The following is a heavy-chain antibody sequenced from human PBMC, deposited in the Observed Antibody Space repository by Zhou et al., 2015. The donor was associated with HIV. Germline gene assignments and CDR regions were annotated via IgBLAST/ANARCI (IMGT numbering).Heavy chain of an antibody. CDR1: GYTFTGYY. J-gene: IGHJ3*02. CDR3: ARVKTTVTSPVVDAFDI. CDR2: INPNRGGT. Sequence: QVQLVQSGAEVKKPGASVKVSCKASGYTFTGYYMHWVRQAPGQGLEWMGWINPNRGGTNYAQKFQGRVTMTRGTSISTAYMELSRLRSDDTAVYYCARVKTTVTSPVVDAFDIWGQGTMVTVSS. D-gene: IGHD4-17*01. V-gene: IGHV1-2*02.